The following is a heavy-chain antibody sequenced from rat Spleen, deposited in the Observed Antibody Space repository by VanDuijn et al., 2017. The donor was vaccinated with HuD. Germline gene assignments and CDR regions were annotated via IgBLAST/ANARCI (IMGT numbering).Heavy chain of an antibody. CDR3: TTTPYYYDGSYYYEGLDY. D-gene: IGHD1-12*02. CDR2: ISTGGDNN. J-gene: IGHJ2*01. V-gene: IGHV5-25*01. CDR1: GFIFSKYD. Sequence: EVHLVESGGGLVQPGRSLKLSCAASGFIFSKYDMAWVRQTPTKGLEWVASISTGGDNNYYRASVKGRFTISRDNAKSTLYLQMDSLRSEDTATYYCTTTPYYYDGSYYYEGLDYWGQGVMVTVSS.